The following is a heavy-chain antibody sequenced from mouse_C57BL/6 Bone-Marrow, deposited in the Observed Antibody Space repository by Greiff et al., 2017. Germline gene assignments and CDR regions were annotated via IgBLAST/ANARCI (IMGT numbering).Heavy chain of an antibody. CDR1: GFNIKDDY. D-gene: IGHD1-1*01. CDR2: IDPENGDT. Sequence: EVQLQQSGAELVRPGASVKLSCTASGFNIKDDYMHWVKQRPEQGLEWIGWIDPENGDTEYASKFQGKATITADTSSITAYLQLSSLTSEDTAVYYCTTPFYYGSSFYWYFDVWGTGTTVTVSS. V-gene: IGHV14-4*01. CDR3: TTPFYYGSSFYWYFDV. J-gene: IGHJ1*03.